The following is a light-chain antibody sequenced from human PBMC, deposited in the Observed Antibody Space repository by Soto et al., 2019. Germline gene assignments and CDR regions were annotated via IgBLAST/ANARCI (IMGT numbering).Light chain of an antibody. CDR2: RSS. V-gene: IGLV1-44*01. CDR3: ALWDDSLNGPV. Sequence: QSVLTQPPSASGTPGQRITISCSGSSSNIGSHSVNWYQQLPGTAPKLLIYRSSQRPSGVPDRFSGSKSGTSASLAISGLQSWDEADYYCALWDDSLNGPVFGGGTQLTVL. CDR1: SSNIGSHS. J-gene: IGLJ3*02.